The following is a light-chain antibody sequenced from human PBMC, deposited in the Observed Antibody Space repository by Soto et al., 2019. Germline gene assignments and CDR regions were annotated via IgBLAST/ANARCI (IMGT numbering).Light chain of an antibody. CDR2: GAS. J-gene: IGKJ1*01. Sequence: EIVLTQSPATLSLSPGERATLSCRASQSVSSSYLAWYQQKPGQAPRLLIYGASSRAIGIPDRFSGSGSGTDFTLTISRLQPEDFAVYYCQQYDSSPWTFGQGTKVEIK. V-gene: IGKV3-20*01. CDR3: QQYDSSPWT. CDR1: QSVSSSY.